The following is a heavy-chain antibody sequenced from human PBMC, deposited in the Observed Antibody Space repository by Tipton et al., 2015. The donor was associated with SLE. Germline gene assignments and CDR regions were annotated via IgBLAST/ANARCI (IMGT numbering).Heavy chain of an antibody. Sequence: GSLRLSCAASEFSVSENYMNWVRQAPGKGLEWVSTIYHGGSSYHADSVRGRFTISRDYSKNTLYLQMNRLRPADTAVYYCASPMIRGPLGGQGTLVTVSS. D-gene: IGHD3-10*01. CDR2: IYHGGSS. J-gene: IGHJ4*02. V-gene: IGHV3-66*02. CDR1: EFSVSENY. CDR3: ASPMIRGPL.